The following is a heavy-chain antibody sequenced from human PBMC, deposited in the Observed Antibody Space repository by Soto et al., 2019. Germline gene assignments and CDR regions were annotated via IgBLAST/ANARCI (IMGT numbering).Heavy chain of an antibody. J-gene: IGHJ6*02. CDR1: GCSISSGDYY. Sequence: SESLSLPCAVSGCSISSGDYYWSWIRQPPGKGLEWIGYIYYSGSTYYNPSLKSRVTISVDTSKNQFSLKLSSVTAADTAVYYCARVDRFYYYYGMDVWGQGTTVTVSS. D-gene: IGHD3-22*01. CDR2: IYYSGST. CDR3: ARVDRFYYYYGMDV. V-gene: IGHV4-30-4*01.